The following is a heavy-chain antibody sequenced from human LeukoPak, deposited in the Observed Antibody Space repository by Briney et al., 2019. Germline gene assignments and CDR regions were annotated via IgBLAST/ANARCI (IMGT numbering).Heavy chain of an antibody. CDR1: GFTLSGYW. J-gene: IGHJ2*01. V-gene: IGHV3-7*01. Sequence: AGGSLRLSCAASGFTLSGYWMHWVRQGLGRGLEWVANINQDGSQTYYLGSVKGRFTISRDNAKDSLYLQMNSLRVDDTAVYYCARRYFDLWGRGTLVSVSS. CDR3: ARRYFDL. CDR2: INQDGSQT.